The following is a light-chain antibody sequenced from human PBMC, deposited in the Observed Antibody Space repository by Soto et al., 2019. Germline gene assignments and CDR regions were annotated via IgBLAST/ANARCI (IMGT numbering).Light chain of an antibody. CDR1: QSIRSSY. V-gene: IGKV3-20*01. CDR2: GAY. J-gene: IGKJ4*02. CDR3: QQSGSSPT. Sequence: EIVVTQSPGTLYLSPGESATLSCRASQSIRSSYLAGYQQKPGQAPRLRIEGAYSRASGIPGRFSGGGSGTDFTLTIRRLEPADFAVSYCQQSGSSPTFGGGTKVDIK.